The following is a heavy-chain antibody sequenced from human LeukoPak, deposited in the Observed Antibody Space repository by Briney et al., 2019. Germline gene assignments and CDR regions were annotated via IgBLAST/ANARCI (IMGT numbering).Heavy chain of an antibody. Sequence: GGSLRLSCAASGFTFSNYWIHWVRQAPGKGLVWVSRIYSDGTGTVYAGSVKGRFTISRDNAKNTLYLQMNSLRVEDTAVYYCARAPPSNGYSYHFDIWGQGTTVTVSS. V-gene: IGHV3-74*01. CDR2: IYSDGTGT. J-gene: IGHJ3*02. CDR3: ARAPPSNGYSYHFDI. CDR1: GFTFSNYW. D-gene: IGHD5-18*01.